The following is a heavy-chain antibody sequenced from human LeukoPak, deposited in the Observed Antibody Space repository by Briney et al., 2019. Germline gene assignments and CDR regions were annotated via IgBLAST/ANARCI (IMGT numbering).Heavy chain of an antibody. CDR3: AKDVTMIVVVIDDAFDI. D-gene: IGHD3-22*01. CDR1: GFTFSSYG. Sequence: PGGSLRLSCAASGFTFSSYGMHWVRQAPGKGLEWVAFIRYDGSNKYYADSVKGRFTISRDNSKNTLYLQMNSLRAEDTAAYYCAKDVTMIVVVIDDAFDIWGQGTMVTVSS. CDR2: IRYDGSNK. V-gene: IGHV3-30*02. J-gene: IGHJ3*02.